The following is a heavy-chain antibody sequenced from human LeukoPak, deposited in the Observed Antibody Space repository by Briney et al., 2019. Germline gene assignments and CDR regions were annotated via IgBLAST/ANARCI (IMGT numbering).Heavy chain of an antibody. V-gene: IGHV3-53*01. Sequence: GGSLRLSCAASGFTVSSNYINWVRQAPGKGLEWVSLIYSGGTTYYADSVKGRFTISRDNSKNTVHLQMNNLRAEDTAMYFCARDRHKYNYDSGGYPPYWGQGTLVTVSS. J-gene: IGHJ4*02. CDR2: IYSGGTT. CDR3: ARDRHKYNYDSGGYPPY. D-gene: IGHD3-22*01. CDR1: GFTVSSNY.